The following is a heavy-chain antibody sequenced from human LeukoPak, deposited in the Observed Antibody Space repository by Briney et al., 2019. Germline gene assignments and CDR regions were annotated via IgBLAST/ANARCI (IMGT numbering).Heavy chain of an antibody. V-gene: IGHV4-61*02. Sequence: SQTLSLTYTVSGGSISSGSYYWSWIRQPAGKGLEWIGRTYTSGSTNYNPSLKSRVTISVDTSKNQFSLKLSSVTAADTAEYYCARERITMIVVVNGPFDYWGQGTLVTVSS. CDR3: ARERITMIVVVNGPFDY. CDR2: TYTSGST. J-gene: IGHJ4*02. D-gene: IGHD3-22*01. CDR1: GGSISSGSYY.